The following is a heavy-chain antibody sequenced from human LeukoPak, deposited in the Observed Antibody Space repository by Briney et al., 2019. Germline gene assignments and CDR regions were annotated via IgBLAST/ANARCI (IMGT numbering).Heavy chain of an antibody. D-gene: IGHD5-18*01. CDR1: GFTFDDYA. Sequence: GGSLRLSCAASGFTFDDYAMHWVRQAPGKGLEWVSGISWNSGSIGYADSVKGRFTISRDNAKNSLYLQMNSLRAEDTALYYCAKDMGYSYGYGAFDIWGQGTMVTVSS. J-gene: IGHJ3*02. CDR3: AKDMGYSYGYGAFDI. V-gene: IGHV3-9*01. CDR2: ISWNSGSI.